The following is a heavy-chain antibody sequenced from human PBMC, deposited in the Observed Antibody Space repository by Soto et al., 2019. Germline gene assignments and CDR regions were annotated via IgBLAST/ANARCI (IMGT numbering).Heavy chain of an antibody. Sequence: PGGSLRLSCAASGFTFSSYGIHWVRQAPGKGLEWVAVISYDGSNKYYADSVKGRFTISRDNSKNTLYLQMNSLRAEDTAVYYCAKDIIPAATSYYFDYWGQGTLVTVSS. CDR2: ISYDGSNK. J-gene: IGHJ4*02. V-gene: IGHV3-30*18. CDR1: GFTFSSYG. CDR3: AKDIIPAATSYYFDY. D-gene: IGHD2-2*01.